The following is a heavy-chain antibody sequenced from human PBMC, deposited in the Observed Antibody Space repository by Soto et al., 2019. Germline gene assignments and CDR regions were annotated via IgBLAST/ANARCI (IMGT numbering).Heavy chain of an antibody. Sequence: SRRRSCSPSACSFNNCVITCGRQSPGNGLDWLSAISRSVETSDYSDAATGRLTISRDNSKSRLYLEMSSLRAEEPALSYCAKDALVGGGLSAFDYWGQGILVTVSS. CDR2: ISRSVETS. J-gene: IGHJ4*02. D-gene: IGHD2-15*01. CDR1: ACSFNNCV. CDR3: AKDALVGGGLSAFDY. V-gene: IGHV3-23*01.